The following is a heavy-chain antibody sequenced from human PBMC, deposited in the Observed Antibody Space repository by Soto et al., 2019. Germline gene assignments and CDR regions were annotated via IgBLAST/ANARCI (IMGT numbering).Heavy chain of an antibody. D-gene: IGHD3-16*01. V-gene: IGHV3-15*07. J-gene: IGHJ4*02. Sequence: EVQLVESGGGLVKPGGSLRLSCAASGFGFSNAWMNWVRQAPGKGLEWVGRIKSKADGGTTDYAAPVRGRFTISRDDPKSTLFLQMNSLKTEDIGVYYCTTDIWVAIMKDHWGQGTLVTVSS. CDR1: GFGFSNAW. CDR3: TTDIWVAIMKDH. CDR2: IKSKADGGTT.